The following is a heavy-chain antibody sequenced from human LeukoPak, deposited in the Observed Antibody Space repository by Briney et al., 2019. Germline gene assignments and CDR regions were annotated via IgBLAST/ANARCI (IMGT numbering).Heavy chain of an antibody. J-gene: IGHJ4*02. Sequence: PGGSLRLSCAASGFTFTSYSMNWVRQAPGKGLEWVSTISGGGGSTYYADSVKGRFTISRDNSRSTLYLQMNSLRPEDTAIYYCAREGYYGSGSPPSLYFDYWGQGTLVTVSS. CDR1: GFTFTSYS. V-gene: IGHV3-23*01. D-gene: IGHD3-10*01. CDR3: AREGYYGSGSPPSLYFDY. CDR2: ISGGGGST.